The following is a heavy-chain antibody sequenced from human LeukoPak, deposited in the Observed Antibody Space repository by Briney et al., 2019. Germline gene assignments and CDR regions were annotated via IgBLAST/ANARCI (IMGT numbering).Heavy chain of an antibody. CDR3: ARDSEEYGGNSGPDY. D-gene: IGHD4-23*01. CDR1: GGSISSSG. J-gene: IGHJ4*02. Sequence: ETLSLTCTVSGGSISSSGYYWGWIRQPPGKGLEWVSSISSSSSYIYYADSVKGRFTISRDNAKNSLYLQMNSLRAEDTAVYYCARDSEEYGGNSGPDYWGQGTLVTVSS. V-gene: IGHV3-21*01. CDR2: ISSSSSYI.